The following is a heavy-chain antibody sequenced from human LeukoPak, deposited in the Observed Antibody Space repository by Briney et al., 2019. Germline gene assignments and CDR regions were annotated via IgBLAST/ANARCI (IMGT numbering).Heavy chain of an antibody. CDR2: VNRDGSET. Sequence: GGSLRLSCAASGFALSSHWMTWVRQVPGRGPEWVANVNRDGSETYYLDSVKGRFTISKDNAKNSLYLQMDSLRVEDTAVYYCARDVTGGYHNEGYWGQGTLVTVSS. CDR3: ARDVTGGYHNEGY. V-gene: IGHV3-7*03. CDR1: GFALSSHW. D-gene: IGHD7-27*01. J-gene: IGHJ4*02.